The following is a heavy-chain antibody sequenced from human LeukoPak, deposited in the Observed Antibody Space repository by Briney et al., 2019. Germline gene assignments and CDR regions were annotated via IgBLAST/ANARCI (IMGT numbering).Heavy chain of an antibody. J-gene: IGHJ6*03. V-gene: IGHV4-59*01. CDR2: IYYSGST. CDR3: ARGRRSPYYMDV. Sequence: AETLSLTCAGSGCSISSYYWSWIRQPPGKGLEWIGYIYYSGSTNYNPSLKSRVTISVDTSKNQFSLKLSSVPAADTAVYYCARGRRSPYYMDVWGKGTTVTDSS. CDR1: GCSISSYY. D-gene: IGHD3-16*01.